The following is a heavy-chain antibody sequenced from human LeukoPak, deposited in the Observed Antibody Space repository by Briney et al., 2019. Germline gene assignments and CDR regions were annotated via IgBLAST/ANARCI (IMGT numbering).Heavy chain of an antibody. CDR1: DDSISDYY. V-gene: IGHV4-59*01. CDR3: ARGGAYYIMGGSFDY. J-gene: IGHJ4*02. CDR2: FYNSGRS. D-gene: IGHD3-16*01. Sequence: SETLSLTCTVSDDSISDYYRGWIRQPPGKGLEWIGYFYNSGRSTYNPSLKSRVTISADTSKNHFSLKLNSVTTADTAVYYCARGGAYYIMGGSFDYWGQGTLVTVSP.